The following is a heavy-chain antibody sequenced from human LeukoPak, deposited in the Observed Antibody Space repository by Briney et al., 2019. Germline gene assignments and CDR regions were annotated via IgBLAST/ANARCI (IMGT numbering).Heavy chain of an antibody. D-gene: IGHD6-13*01. V-gene: IGHV4-59*01. J-gene: IGHJ6*02. CDR2: IYYSGST. CDR1: GGSISSYC. Sequence: PSETLSLTCTVSGGSISSYCWSWIRQPPGKGLEWIGYIYYSGSTNYNPSPKSRVTISVDTSKNQFSLKLSSVTAADTAVYYCARVAAAADTVSGMDVWGQGTTVTVSS. CDR3: ARVAAAADTVSGMDV.